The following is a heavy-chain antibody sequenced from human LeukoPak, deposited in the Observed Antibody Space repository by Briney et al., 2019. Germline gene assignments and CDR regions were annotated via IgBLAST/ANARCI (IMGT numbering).Heavy chain of an antibody. D-gene: IGHD4/OR15-4a*01. V-gene: IGHV3-30*18. J-gene: IGHJ4*02. CDR2: ISYDGSNK. CDR1: GFTFSSYG. CDR3: AKDGSDYGLDY. Sequence: GRSLRLSCAASGFTFSSYGMHWVRQAPGKGLEWVAVISYDGSNKYYADSVKGRFTISRDNSKNTLYLQMNSLRAEDTAVYYCAKDGSDYGLDYWDQGTLVTVSS.